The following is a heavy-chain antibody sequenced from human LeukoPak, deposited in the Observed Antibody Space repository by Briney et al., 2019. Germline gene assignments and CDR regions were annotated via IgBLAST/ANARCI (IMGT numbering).Heavy chain of an antibody. Sequence: PSETLSLTCIVSGGSISGHFWSWIRRPPGKGLEWIGYIHYTGSTKYNPSLKSRLTISVDTSKNQFSLKLSSVTAADTADYYCASVDDEGYSDSWGQGTLVTVSS. CDR3: ASVDDEGYSDS. CDR2: IHYTGST. D-gene: IGHD3-22*01. CDR1: GGSISGHF. J-gene: IGHJ4*02. V-gene: IGHV4-59*11.